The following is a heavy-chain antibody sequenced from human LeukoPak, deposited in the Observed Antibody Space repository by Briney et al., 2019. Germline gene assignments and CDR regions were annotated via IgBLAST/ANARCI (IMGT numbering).Heavy chain of an antibody. CDR3: ASNGYYCIEF. D-gene: IGHD2-8*01. CDR2: IYHDGST. J-gene: IGHJ6*03. CDR1: GDSMSGINW. V-gene: IGHV4-4*02. Sequence: SGTLSLTCAVSGDSMSGINWWSWVRQSPGKGLEWIGEIYHDGSTNYNPSLQSRVSISVDRSKRQFSLRPTSVTAADTAVYYCASNGYYCIEFWGNGTTATVSS.